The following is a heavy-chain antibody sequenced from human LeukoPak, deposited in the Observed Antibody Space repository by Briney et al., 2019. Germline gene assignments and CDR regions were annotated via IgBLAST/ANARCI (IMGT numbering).Heavy chain of an antibody. V-gene: IGHV4-4*07. D-gene: IGHD4-17*01. CDR3: ARRLDYGDSYYDAFDI. J-gene: IGHJ3*02. CDR2: IYTSGST. CDR1: GGSISSYY. Sequence: PSETLSLTCTVSGGSISSYYWSWIRQPAGKGLEWIGRIYTSGSTNYNPSLKSRVTMSVDTSKNQFSLKLSSVTAADTAVYYCARRLDYGDSYYDAFDIWGQGTMVTVSS.